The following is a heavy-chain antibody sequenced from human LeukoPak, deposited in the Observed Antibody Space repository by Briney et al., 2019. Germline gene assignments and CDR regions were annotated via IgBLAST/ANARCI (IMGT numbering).Heavy chain of an antibody. V-gene: IGHV3-74*01. CDR3: ARDVGVRGVFDY. Sequence: GWSLRLSCAASGFTFSSYWMHWVRQAPGKGLVWVSRINTDGSSTSYADSVKGRFTISRDNAKNTLYLQMNSLRAEDTAVYYCARDVGVRGVFDYWGQGTLVTVSS. CDR1: GFTFSSYW. D-gene: IGHD3-10*01. CDR2: INTDGSST. J-gene: IGHJ4*02.